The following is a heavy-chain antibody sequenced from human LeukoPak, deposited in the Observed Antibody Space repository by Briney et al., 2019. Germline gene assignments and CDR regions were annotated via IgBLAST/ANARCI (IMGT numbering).Heavy chain of an antibody. V-gene: IGHV1-2*02. Sequence: ASVKVSCKASGYTFSGTGWYLYWLRQAPAQGLECMGWIYPNNGAKAYAQKFQGTVAMTRDTSITTAYTELSRLRPDDTAVYYCARDGPAQMVDFDYWGQGTLVTVSS. CDR2: IYPNNGAK. D-gene: IGHD3-10*01. CDR1: GYTFSGTGWY. J-gene: IGHJ4*02. CDR3: ARDGPAQMVDFDY.